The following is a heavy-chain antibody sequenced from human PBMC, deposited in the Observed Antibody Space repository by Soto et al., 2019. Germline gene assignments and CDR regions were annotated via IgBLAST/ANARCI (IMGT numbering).Heavy chain of an antibody. Sequence: QLQLQESGSGLVKPSQTLSLTCAVSGGSISSGGYSWNWIRQPLGKGLEWIGYIYHSGSTYYNPSPPSRGTVAVDKSKNQFSLKLPSVTAADTAVYYCARDQLEGNWFDPWGQGTLVTVSS. V-gene: IGHV4-30-2*01. CDR3: ARDQLEGNWFDP. CDR2: IYHSGST. D-gene: IGHD1-1*01. CDR1: GGSISSGGYS. J-gene: IGHJ5*02.